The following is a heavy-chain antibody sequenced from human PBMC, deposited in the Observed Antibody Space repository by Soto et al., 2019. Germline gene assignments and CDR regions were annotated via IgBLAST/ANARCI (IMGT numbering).Heavy chain of an antibody. J-gene: IGHJ5*02. D-gene: IGHD3-10*01. CDR1: GGSFSGYY. Sequence: SETLSLTCAVYGGSFSGYYWSWIRQPPGKGLEWIGEINHSGSTNYNPSLKSRVTISVDTSKNQFSLKLSSVTAADTAVYYCATTYYYGSGSSGPWGQGTLVTVSS. CDR2: INHSGST. CDR3: ATTYYYGSGSSGP. V-gene: IGHV4-34*01.